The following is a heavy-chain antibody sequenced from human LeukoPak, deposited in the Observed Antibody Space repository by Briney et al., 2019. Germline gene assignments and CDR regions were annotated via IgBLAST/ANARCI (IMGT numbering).Heavy chain of an antibody. D-gene: IGHD6-19*01. V-gene: IGHV4-31*03. CDR3: ASYPRYSSGRGAFDI. CDR1: GGSISNGGYY. CDR2: IYYSGST. Sequence: SQTLSLTCTVSGGSISNGGYYWNWIRQHPGKGLEWIGYIYYSGSTNYNPSLKSRVTISVDTSKNQFSLKLSSVTAADTAVYYCASYPRYSSGRGAFDIWGQGTMVTVSS. J-gene: IGHJ3*02.